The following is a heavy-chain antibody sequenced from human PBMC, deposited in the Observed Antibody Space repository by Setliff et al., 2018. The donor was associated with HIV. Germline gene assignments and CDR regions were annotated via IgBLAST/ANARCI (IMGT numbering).Heavy chain of an antibody. CDR1: GYSISSGYY. J-gene: IGHJ4*02. CDR3: ASFELSTTSSAY. Sequence: PSETLSLTCAVSGYSISSGYYWGWIRQPPGKGLEWIGEINHSGSTNYNPSLQSRVTISVDTSKNQFSLRLYSVTAADTAVYYCASFELSTTSSAYWGQGALVTVSS. D-gene: IGHD6-6*01. CDR2: INHSGST. V-gene: IGHV4-38-2*01.